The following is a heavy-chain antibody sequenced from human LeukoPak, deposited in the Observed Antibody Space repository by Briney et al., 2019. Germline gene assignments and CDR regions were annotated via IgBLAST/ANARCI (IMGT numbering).Heavy chain of an antibody. J-gene: IGHJ4*02. V-gene: IGHV3-74*01. Sequence: GGSLRLSCAASGFTFSNYWMHWVRQAPGKGLVWVSRINSDGINTSYADSVKGRFTISRDNAKNSLYLQMNSLRAEDTAVYYCARADYNILTGYDYWGQGTLVTVSS. CDR3: ARADYNILTGYDY. D-gene: IGHD3-9*01. CDR2: INSDGINT. CDR1: GFTFSNYW.